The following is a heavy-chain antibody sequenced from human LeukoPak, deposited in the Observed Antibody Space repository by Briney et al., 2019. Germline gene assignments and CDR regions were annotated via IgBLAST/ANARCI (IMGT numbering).Heavy chain of an antibody. CDR3: ARHPAAVAGNYFFDY. D-gene: IGHD6-19*01. Sequence: SETLSLTCAVYGGSFSGYYWSWIRQPPGKGLEWIGEINHSGSTNYNPSLKSRVTISVDTSKNQFSLKLSSVTTADTAVYYCARHPAAVAGNYFFDYWGQGTLVTVSS. CDR1: GGSFSGYY. J-gene: IGHJ4*02. CDR2: INHSGST. V-gene: IGHV4-34*01.